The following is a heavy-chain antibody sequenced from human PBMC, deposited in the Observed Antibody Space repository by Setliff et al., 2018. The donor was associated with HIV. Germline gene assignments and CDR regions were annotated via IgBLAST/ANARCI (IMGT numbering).Heavy chain of an antibody. J-gene: IGHJ4*02. Sequence: SETLSLTCTVSGGSISSSSYYWGWIRQHPGKGLEWIGYIYHSGITYYNPSLKSRVTISLDTSKNQFSLKLSSVTAADTAVYYCARGIAAAEGYFDYWGQGTLVTVSS. CDR3: ARGIAAAEGYFDY. D-gene: IGHD6-13*01. V-gene: IGHV4-31*03. CDR2: IYHSGIT. CDR1: GGSISSSSYY.